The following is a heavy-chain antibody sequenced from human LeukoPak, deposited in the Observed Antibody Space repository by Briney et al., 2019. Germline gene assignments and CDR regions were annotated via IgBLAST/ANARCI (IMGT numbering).Heavy chain of an antibody. V-gene: IGHV4-59*01. J-gene: IGHJ4*02. CDR3: ARVSLYYYDSSGWSPAFDY. Sequence: ESSETLSLPCTVSGGSISSYYWSWIRQPPGKGLEWIGYIYYSGSTNYNPSLKSRVTISVDTSKNQFSLKLSSVTAADTAVYYCARVSLYYYDSSGWSPAFDYWGQGTLVTVSS. D-gene: IGHD3-22*01. CDR1: GGSISSYY. CDR2: IYYSGST.